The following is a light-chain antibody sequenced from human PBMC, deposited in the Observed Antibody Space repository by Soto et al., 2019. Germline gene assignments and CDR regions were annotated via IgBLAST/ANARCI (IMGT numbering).Light chain of an antibody. CDR2: AVS. Sequence: QSALTQPASVSGSPGQSITISCTGTSSDVGAYIFVSWYQQHPGKAPKLMIYAVSSRPSGVSYRFSGSKSGNTASLTISGLQAEDEADYYCSSFTTNSSYVFGTGTKVTVL. J-gene: IGLJ1*01. CDR3: SSFTTNSSYV. V-gene: IGLV2-14*03. CDR1: SSDVGAYIF.